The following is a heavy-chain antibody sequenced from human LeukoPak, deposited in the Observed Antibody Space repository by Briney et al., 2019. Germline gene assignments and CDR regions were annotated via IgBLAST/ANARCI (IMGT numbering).Heavy chain of an antibody. J-gene: IGHJ4*02. Sequence: GESLKISCKGSGYSFTSYWIGWVRQMPGKGLEGMGIIYPGDSDTRYSPSFQGQVTISADRSISTAYLQWSSLTASDTAMYYCARLTGDYDILTGYYLAYWGQGTLVTVSS. CDR1: GYSFTSYW. V-gene: IGHV5-51*01. D-gene: IGHD3-9*01. CDR3: ARLTGDYDILTGYYLAY. CDR2: IYPGDSDT.